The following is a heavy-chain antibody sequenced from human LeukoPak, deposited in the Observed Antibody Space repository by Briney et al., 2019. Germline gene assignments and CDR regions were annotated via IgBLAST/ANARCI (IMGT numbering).Heavy chain of an antibody. CDR3: ASLWIVVVPAASRFDP. J-gene: IGHJ5*02. CDR2: INHSGST. D-gene: IGHD2-2*01. V-gene: IGHV4-34*01. Sequence: SETLSLTCAVYGGSFSGYYWSWIRQPPGKGLEWIGEINHSGSTNYNPSLKSRVTISVDTSKNQFSLKLSSVTAADTAVYYCASLWIVVVPAASRFDPWGQGTLVTVSS. CDR1: GGSFSGYY.